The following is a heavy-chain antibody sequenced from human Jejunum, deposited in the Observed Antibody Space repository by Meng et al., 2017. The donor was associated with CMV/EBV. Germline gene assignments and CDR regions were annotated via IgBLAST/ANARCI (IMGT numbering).Heavy chain of an antibody. Sequence: QAQLVQSGGEGKKPGASGKVSFKASGYTFTNYGITWVRQAPGQGLEWMGWISAYNGNTNYAQTLQGRVTMTTDTSTSTAYMELGSLRSDDTAVYYCARVEVGITSGDYWGQGTLVTVSS. CDR3: ARVEVGITSGDY. CDR1: GYTFTNYG. J-gene: IGHJ4*02. V-gene: IGHV1-18*01. CDR2: ISAYNGNT. D-gene: IGHD1-26*01.